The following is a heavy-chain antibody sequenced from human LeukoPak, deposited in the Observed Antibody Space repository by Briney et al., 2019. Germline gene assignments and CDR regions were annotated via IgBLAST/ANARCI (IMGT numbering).Heavy chain of an antibody. V-gene: IGHV4-59*08. CDR1: GGSISSYY. J-gene: IGHJ4*02. CDR3: ARLRGDTAMGYFDY. Sequence: SETLSLTCTVSGGSISSYYWSWIRQPPGKGLEWIGYIYYSGSTNYNPSLKSRVTISVDTSKDQFSLKLSSVTAADTAVYYCARLRGDTAMGYFDYWGQGTLVTVSS. CDR2: IYYSGST. D-gene: IGHD5-18*01.